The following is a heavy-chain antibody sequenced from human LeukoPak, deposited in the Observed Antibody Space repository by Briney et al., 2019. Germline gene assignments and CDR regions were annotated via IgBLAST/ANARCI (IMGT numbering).Heavy chain of an antibody. J-gene: IGHJ4*02. Sequence: GGSPRLSCETSGFTFIKYAMIWVRQAPGKGLEWVSDISGSGRTTYYAVSVKGRFIISRDNSNNTVYLQMNSLRAEDTAVYFCAKALPPARYKYYFDSWGQGTLVTVSS. V-gene: IGHV3-23*01. CDR1: GFTFIKYA. CDR2: ISGSGRTT. CDR3: AKALPPARYKYYFDS. D-gene: IGHD3-16*02.